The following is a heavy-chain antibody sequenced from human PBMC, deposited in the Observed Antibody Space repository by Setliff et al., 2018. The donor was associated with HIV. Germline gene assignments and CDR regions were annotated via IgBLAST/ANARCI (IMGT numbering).Heavy chain of an antibody. J-gene: IGHJ3*02. Sequence: SVKVSCKASGFTFTSSAVQWVRQARGQRLEWIGWIVVGSGNTNYAQKFQERVPITRDMSTSTAYMELSSLRSEDTAVYYCAAEVKGILWFGGDAFDIWGQGTMVTVSS. V-gene: IGHV1-58*01. D-gene: IGHD3-10*01. CDR3: AAEVKGILWFGGDAFDI. CDR2: IVVGSGNT. CDR1: GFTFTSSA.